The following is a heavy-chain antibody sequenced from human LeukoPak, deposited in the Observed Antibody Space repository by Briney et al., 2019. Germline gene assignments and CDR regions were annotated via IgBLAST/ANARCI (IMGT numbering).Heavy chain of an antibody. CDR3: ARAPFNYYGSGSPFDY. CDR2: IKQDGSEK. Sequence: GGSLRLSCAASGFTFSSYWTNWVRQAPGKGLEWVANIKQDGSEKYYVDSVKGRFTISRDNAKNSLYLQMNSLRAEDTTVYYCARAPFNYYGSGSPFDYWGQGTLVTVSS. CDR1: GFTFSSYW. V-gene: IGHV3-7*01. D-gene: IGHD3-10*01. J-gene: IGHJ4*02.